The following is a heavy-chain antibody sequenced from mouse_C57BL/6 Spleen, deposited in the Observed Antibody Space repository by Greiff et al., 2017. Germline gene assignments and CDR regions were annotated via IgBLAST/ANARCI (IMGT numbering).Heavy chain of an antibody. CDR3: ARGNGYYAMDY. V-gene: IGHV1-81*01. CDR1: GYTFTSYG. CDR2: IYPRSGNT. Sequence: QVQLQQSGAELARPGASVKLSCKASGYTFTSYGISWVKQRTGQGLEWIGEIYPRSGNTYYNEKFKGKATLTADKSSSTAYMELRRLTTEDSAGYFWARGNGYYAMDYWGQGTAVTVSS. J-gene: IGHJ4*01.